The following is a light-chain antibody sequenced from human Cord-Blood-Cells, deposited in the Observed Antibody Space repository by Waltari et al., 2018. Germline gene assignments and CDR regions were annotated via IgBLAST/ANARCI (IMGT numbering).Light chain of an antibody. CDR3: QQYNSYPYT. J-gene: IGKJ2*01. CDR1: QSISSW. V-gene: IGKV1-5*03. Sequence: DIQMTQSPSTLSASVGHRVTITCRASQSISSWVAWYQQKPGKAPKLLIYKASSLESGVPSRFSGSGSGTEFTLTISSLQPDDFATYYCQQYNSYPYTFGQGTKLEIK. CDR2: KAS.